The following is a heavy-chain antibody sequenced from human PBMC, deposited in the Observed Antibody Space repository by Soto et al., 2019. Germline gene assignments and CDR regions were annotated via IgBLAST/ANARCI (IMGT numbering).Heavy chain of an antibody. J-gene: IGHJ4*02. V-gene: IGHV1-18*01. D-gene: IGHD3-22*01. CDR2: ISTYNGNT. CDR1: GYTFTTYG. CDR3: ARGPTDYYDNSGNYFLDY. Sequence: QVQLVQSGAEVKKPGASVKDSCKASGYTFTTYGMSWVRQAPGQGLDWMGWISTYNGNTKYAERLQGRVTMTTDTTTSTAYMELRSLRSDDTAVYYCARGPTDYYDNSGNYFLDYWGQGTLVTVSS.